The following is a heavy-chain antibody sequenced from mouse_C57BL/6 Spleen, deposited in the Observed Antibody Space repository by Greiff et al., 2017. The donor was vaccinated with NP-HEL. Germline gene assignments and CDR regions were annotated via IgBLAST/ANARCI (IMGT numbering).Heavy chain of an antibody. D-gene: IGHD1-1*01. Sequence: VQLVESGPELVKPGASVKISCKASGYAFSSSWMNWVKQRPGKGLEWIGRIYPGDGDTNYNGKFKGKATLTADKSSSTAYMQLSSLTSEDSAVYFCARWTTVVAKDYWGQGTTLTVSS. CDR3: ARWTTVVAKDY. CDR2: IYPGDGDT. CDR1: GYAFSSSW. V-gene: IGHV1-82*01. J-gene: IGHJ2*01.